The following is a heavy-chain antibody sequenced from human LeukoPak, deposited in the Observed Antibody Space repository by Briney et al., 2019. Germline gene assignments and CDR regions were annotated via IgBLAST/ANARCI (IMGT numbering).Heavy chain of an antibody. D-gene: IGHD1-26*01. J-gene: IGHJ5*02. CDR1: GYSINSGFY. CDR3: TREVRSAWASFDP. CDR2: IYHSGST. Sequence: SETLSLTCTVSGYSINSGFYWGWIRQPPGQGLEWIGSIYHSGSTHYKSSLKSRLTISPDTSKNQFSLKLTSVTAADTAVYYCTREVRSAWASFDPWGQGTLVIVSS. V-gene: IGHV4-38-2*02.